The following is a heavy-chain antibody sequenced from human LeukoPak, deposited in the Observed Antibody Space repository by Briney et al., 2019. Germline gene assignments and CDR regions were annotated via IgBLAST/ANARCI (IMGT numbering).Heavy chain of an antibody. CDR2: VYSSGST. CDR3: ARVGSGYNFFDY. CDR1: GGAICGYY. Sequence: SDTLSLTCTVSGGAICGYYWSWIRQPAGKGLEWLGRVYSSGSTKYNPSLESRVTMSVDTSKNQFSLKLNFVTAADTAVYYCARVGSGYNFFDYWGQGTVVTVSS. V-gene: IGHV4-4*07. J-gene: IGHJ4*02. D-gene: IGHD5-24*01.